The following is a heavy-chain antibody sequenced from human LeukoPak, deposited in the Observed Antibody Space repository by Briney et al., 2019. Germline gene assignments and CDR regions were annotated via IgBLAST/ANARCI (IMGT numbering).Heavy chain of an antibody. J-gene: IGHJ3*02. V-gene: IGHV4-59*08. Sequence: SETLSLTCTVSGGSISNFYWSWIRQPPGKGLEWIGYLYYSGSTNYNPSLKSRVTISLGTSKNQFSLRLTSVTAADTAVYYCARRLKWAPDAFDIWGQGTMVTVSS. D-gene: IGHD2-21*02. CDR2: LYYSGST. CDR3: ARRLKWAPDAFDI. CDR1: GGSISNFY.